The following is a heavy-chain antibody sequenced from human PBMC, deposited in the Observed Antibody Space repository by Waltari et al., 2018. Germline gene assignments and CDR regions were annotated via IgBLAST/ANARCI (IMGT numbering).Heavy chain of an antibody. CDR1: GGSISRSIYY. V-gene: IGHV4-39*01. Sequence: QLQLQESGPGLVKPSEPLSLTCTVSGGSISRSIYYWGWIRQPPGKGLEWIGSIYYSGSTYYNPSLKSRVTISVDTSKNQFSLKLSSVTAADTAVYYCASADDTHEAFDIWGQGTMVTVSS. CDR3: ASADDTHEAFDI. D-gene: IGHD1-1*01. CDR2: IYYSGST. J-gene: IGHJ3*02.